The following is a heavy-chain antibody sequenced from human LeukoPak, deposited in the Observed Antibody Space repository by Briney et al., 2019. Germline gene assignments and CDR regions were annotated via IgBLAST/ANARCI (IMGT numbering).Heavy chain of an antibody. V-gene: IGHV4-39*07. CDR2: NYCSGSY. D-gene: IGHD3-9*01. CDR1: GGSISSSWYY. Sequence: SETLSLTCTVSGGSISSSWYYWGWIPQPPGQGLVWIVSNYCSGSYYYNPSLKSRVTISVDTNKNQFSLKLSSVTAAAAAVYYCAADLGGVCYFDWVRGSDENWFDPWGQGTLVTVSS. J-gene: IGHJ5*02. CDR3: AADLGGVCYFDWVRGSDENWFDP.